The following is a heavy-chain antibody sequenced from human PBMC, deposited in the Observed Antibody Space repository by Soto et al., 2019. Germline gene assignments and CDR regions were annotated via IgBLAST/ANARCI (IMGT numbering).Heavy chain of an antibody. J-gene: IGHJ6*02. CDR3: ARVPVRGSYAIYYYYGMDV. CDR2: IIPIFGTA. CDR1: GGTFSSYA. Sequence: SVKVSCKASGGTFSSYAISWVRQAPGQGLEWMGGIIPIFGTANYAQKFQGRVTITADESTSTAYMELSSLRSEDTAVYYCARVPVRGSYAIYYYYGMDVWGQGTTVTVSS. V-gene: IGHV1-69*13. D-gene: IGHD1-26*01.